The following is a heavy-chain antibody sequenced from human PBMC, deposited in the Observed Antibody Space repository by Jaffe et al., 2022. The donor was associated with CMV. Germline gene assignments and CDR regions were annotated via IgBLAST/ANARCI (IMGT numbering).Heavy chain of an antibody. CDR1: GFTFSSYW. Sequence: EVQLVESGGGLVQPGGSLRLSCAASGFTFSSYWMHWVRQAPGKGLVWVSRINSDGSSTSYADSVKGRFTISRDNAKNTLYLQMNSLRAEDTAVYYCARPDGLGWLVSYGMDVWGQGTTVTVSS. CDR2: INSDGSST. D-gene: IGHD6-19*01. CDR3: ARPDGLGWLVSYGMDV. J-gene: IGHJ6*02. V-gene: IGHV3-74*01.